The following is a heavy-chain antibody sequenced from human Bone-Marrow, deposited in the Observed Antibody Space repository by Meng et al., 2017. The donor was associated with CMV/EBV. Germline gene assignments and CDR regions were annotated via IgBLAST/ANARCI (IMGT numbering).Heavy chain of an antibody. D-gene: IGHD6-19*01. V-gene: IGHV3-48*03. CDR2: ISSSGSTI. Sequence: GESLKISCAASGFTFSSYEMNWVRQAPGKGLEWVSYISSSGSTIYYADSVKGRFTISRDNAKHSLYLQMNSLRAEDTAVYYCARVGNIAVAGSNYYYYYGMDVWGQGTTVTVSS. J-gene: IGHJ6*02. CDR1: GFTFSSYE. CDR3: ARVGNIAVAGSNYYYYYGMDV.